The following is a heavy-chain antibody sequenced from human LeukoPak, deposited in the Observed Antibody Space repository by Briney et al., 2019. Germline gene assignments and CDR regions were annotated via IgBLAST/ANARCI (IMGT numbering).Heavy chain of an antibody. Sequence: GGSLRLSCAAYGFTFSSYAMSWVRQAPGKGLEWVSAISGSGGSTYYADSVKGRFTISRDNSKNTLYLQMNSLRAEDTAVYYCAKGHASGSYYADAFDIWGQGTMVTVSS. V-gene: IGHV3-23*01. D-gene: IGHD1-26*01. J-gene: IGHJ3*02. CDR2: ISGSGGST. CDR1: GFTFSSYA. CDR3: AKGHASGSYYADAFDI.